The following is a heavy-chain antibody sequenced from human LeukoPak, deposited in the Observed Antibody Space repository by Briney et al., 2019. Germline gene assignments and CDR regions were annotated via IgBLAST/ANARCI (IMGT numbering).Heavy chain of an antibody. CDR3: ARHPRVAARYYFDY. D-gene: IGHD6-6*01. CDR1: GGSFSGYY. Sequence: SETLSLTCAVSGGSFSGYYWSWIRQPPGKGLEWVGEINHSGSNKSKPALKSRVTISADTSKNQFSLKLSSVTAADTAVYYCARHPRVAARYYFDYWGQGTLVTVSS. J-gene: IGHJ4*02. V-gene: IGHV4-34*01. CDR2: INHSGSN.